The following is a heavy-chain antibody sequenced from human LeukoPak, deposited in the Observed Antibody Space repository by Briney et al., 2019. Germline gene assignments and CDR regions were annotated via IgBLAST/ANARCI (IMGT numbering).Heavy chain of an antibody. J-gene: IGHJ4*02. D-gene: IGHD6-19*01. CDR2: IIPIFGTA. CDR1: GGTFSSYA. Sequence: GASVKVSCKASGGTFSSYAISWVRQAPGQGLEWMGGIIPIFGTANYAQKFQGRVTITADKSTSTAYMELSSLRSEDTAVYYCARDVEFGIAVAHWGQGTLVTVSS. V-gene: IGHV1-69*06. CDR3: ARDVEFGIAVAH.